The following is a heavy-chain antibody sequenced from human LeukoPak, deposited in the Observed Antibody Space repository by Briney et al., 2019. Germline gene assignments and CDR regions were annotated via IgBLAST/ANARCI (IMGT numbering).Heavy chain of an antibody. V-gene: IGHV1-18*01. CDR1: GYTFTNYG. CDR3: ARDPGFYGSALFDY. J-gene: IGHJ4*02. Sequence: ASVKVSFKASGYTFTNYGISWVRQPPGQGLEWMGWISAYNGNTNYAQKLQGRVTMTTDTSTSAAYMELRSLRSDDTAVYYCARDPGFYGSALFDYWGQGHLLTVSS. D-gene: IGHD3-10*01. CDR2: ISAYNGNT.